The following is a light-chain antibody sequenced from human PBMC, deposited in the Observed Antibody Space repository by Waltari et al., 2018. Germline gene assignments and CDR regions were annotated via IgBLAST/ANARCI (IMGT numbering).Light chain of an antibody. J-gene: IGLJ2*01. CDR1: SSNIGSNP. Sequence: QSVLTQPPSASGTPGQRVTISCSGSSSNIGSNPVYWYQQLPGMAPPLLIYRNNQRPSGVPDRFAGPKSGTSASLAISGLRSEDEAHYYCAAWDDSLEEVFGGGTKLTVL. CDR3: AAWDDSLEEV. V-gene: IGLV1-47*01. CDR2: RNN.